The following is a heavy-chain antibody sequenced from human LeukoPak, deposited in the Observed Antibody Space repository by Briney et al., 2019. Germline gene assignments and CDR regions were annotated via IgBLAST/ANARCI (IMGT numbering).Heavy chain of an antibody. J-gene: IGHJ4*02. CDR3: ARVDTAMVTGFTLDYFDY. CDR1: GGSISSSSYS. V-gene: IGHV4-39*07. D-gene: IGHD5-18*01. CDR2: INHSGST. Sequence: SETLSLTCTVSGGSISSSSYSWGWIRQPPGKGLEWIGEINHSGSTNYNPSLKSRVTISVDTSKNQFSLKLSSVTAADTAVYYCARVDTAMVTGFTLDYFDYWGQGTLVTVSS.